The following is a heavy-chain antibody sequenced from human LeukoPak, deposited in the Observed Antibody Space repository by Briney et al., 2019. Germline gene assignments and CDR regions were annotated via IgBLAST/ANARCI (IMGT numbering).Heavy chain of an antibody. CDR1: GYTFTSYG. CDR3: ARGCGGDCYGAFDI. CDR2: ISAYNGNT. Sequence: ASVKVSCKASGYTFTSYGISWVRQAPGQGLEWMGWISAYNGNTNYAQKLQGRVTMTTDTSTSTAYMGLRSLRSDDTAVYYCARGCGGDCYGAFDIWGQGTMVTVSS. J-gene: IGHJ3*02. D-gene: IGHD2-21*02. V-gene: IGHV1-18*01.